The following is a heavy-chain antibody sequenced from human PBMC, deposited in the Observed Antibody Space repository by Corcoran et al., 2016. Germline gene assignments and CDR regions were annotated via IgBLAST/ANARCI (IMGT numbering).Heavy chain of an antibody. Sequence: QVQLVQSGAEVKKPGASVKVSCKASGYTFTSYAMHWVRQAPGQRLEWMGWINAGNGNTKYSQKFQGRVTITRDTSASTAYMELSSLRSEDTAVYYCASTVVTLFDYWGQGTLFTVSS. J-gene: IGHJ4*02. CDR1: GYTFTSYA. D-gene: IGHD4-17*01. CDR3: ASTVVTLFDY. V-gene: IGHV1-3*01. CDR2: INAGNGNT.